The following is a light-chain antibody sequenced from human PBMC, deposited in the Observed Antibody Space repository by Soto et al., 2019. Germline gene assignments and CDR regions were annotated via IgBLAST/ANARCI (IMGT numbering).Light chain of an antibody. V-gene: IGKV3-15*01. Sequence: EIVVTQSPATLSMSPGESATLSCRASRSVSTNLAWYQQKPGQPPRLVIYTSLSRAAGVPARFSGSGSGTEFTLTISSLQSEDVAVYYCQHYKWPPWTFVQGTKVYIK. CDR3: QHYKWPPWT. J-gene: IGKJ1*01. CDR2: TSL. CDR1: RSVSTN.